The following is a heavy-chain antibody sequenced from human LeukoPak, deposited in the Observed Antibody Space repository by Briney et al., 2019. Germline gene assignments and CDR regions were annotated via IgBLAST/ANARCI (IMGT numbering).Heavy chain of an antibody. CDR2: ISGSGGST. D-gene: IGHD3-10*01. CDR3: ARMIWFGESLAEVFDY. V-gene: IGHV3-23*01. Sequence: PGGSLRLSCAASGFTFSSYWMSWVRQAPGKGLEWVSIISGSGGSTYYADSVKGRFAISRDNSKNTLYLQMNSLRAEDTAVYYCARMIWFGESLAEVFDYWGQGTLVTVSS. CDR1: GFTFSSYW. J-gene: IGHJ4*02.